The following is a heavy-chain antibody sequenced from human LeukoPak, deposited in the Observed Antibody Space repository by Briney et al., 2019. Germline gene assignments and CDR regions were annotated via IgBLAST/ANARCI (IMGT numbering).Heavy chain of an antibody. J-gene: IGHJ4*02. V-gene: IGHV3-23*01. CDR3: ANQYPG. CDR1: GLTFSTHA. CDR2: ISGDGGTT. Sequence: GGSLRLSCAASGLTFSTHAMAWVRQAPGKGLDWVSAISGDGGTTYYADSVKGRFTISRSNSKNTLYLQMNSLRAEDTAVYYCANQYPGWGQGTLVTVTS. D-gene: IGHD4-11*01.